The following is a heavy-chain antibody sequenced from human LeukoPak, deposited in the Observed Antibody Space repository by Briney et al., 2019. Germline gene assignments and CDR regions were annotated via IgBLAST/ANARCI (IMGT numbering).Heavy chain of an antibody. Sequence: GGSLRLSCAASGFTFSSYGMHWVRQAPGKGLEWVAVISYDGSNKYYADSVKGRFTISRDNSKNTLYLQMNSLRAEDTAVYYCATDGGVGGYSYGYDYWGQGTLVTVSS. CDR3: ATDGGVGGYSYGYDY. D-gene: IGHD5-18*01. CDR1: GFTFSSYG. J-gene: IGHJ4*02. CDR2: ISYDGSNK. V-gene: IGHV3-30*03.